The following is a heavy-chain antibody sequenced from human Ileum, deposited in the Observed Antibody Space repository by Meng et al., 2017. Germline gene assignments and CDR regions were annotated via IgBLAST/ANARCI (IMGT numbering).Heavy chain of an antibody. CDR2: ISWNSGSI. CDR1: GFTFDDYA. V-gene: IGHV3-9*01. Sequence: GGSLRLSCAASGFTFDDYAMHWVRQAPGKGLEWVSGISWNSGSIGYADSVKGRFTISRDNAKNSLYLQMNSLRAEDTALYYCAKDKLPRSWEGRTAAGIFGPNWFDPWGQGTLVTVSS. J-gene: IGHJ5*02. D-gene: IGHD6-13*01. CDR3: AKDKLPRSWEGRTAAGIFGPNWFDP.